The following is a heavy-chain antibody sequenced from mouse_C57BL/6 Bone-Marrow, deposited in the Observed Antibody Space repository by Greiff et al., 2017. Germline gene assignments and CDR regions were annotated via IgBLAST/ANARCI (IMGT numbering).Heavy chain of an antibody. CDR1: GYAFSSYW. Sequence: VQLQQSGAELVKPGASVKISCKASGYAFSSYWINWVKQRPGKGLEWIGQIYPGDGDTNYNGKFKGKATLTADKSSSTAYMQLSSLTSEDSAVYFCARRYGSSHWYFDVWGTGTTVTVSS. V-gene: IGHV1-80*01. CDR3: ARRYGSSHWYFDV. D-gene: IGHD1-1*01. J-gene: IGHJ1*03. CDR2: IYPGDGDT.